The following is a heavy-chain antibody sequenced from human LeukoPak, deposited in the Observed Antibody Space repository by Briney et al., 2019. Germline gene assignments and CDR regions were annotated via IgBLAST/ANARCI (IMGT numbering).Heavy chain of an antibody. CDR3: ASSFSDDFWSGHF. CDR2: IKQDGSVK. V-gene: IGHV3-7*01. CDR1: RITFTYW. Sequence: PGGSLRLSCAASRITFTYWMSWVRQAPGKGLEWVANIKQDGSVKYYVDSVKGRFTMQMNSLRAEDTAAYYCASSFSDDFWSGHFWGQGTLVTVSS. D-gene: IGHD3-3*01. J-gene: IGHJ4*02.